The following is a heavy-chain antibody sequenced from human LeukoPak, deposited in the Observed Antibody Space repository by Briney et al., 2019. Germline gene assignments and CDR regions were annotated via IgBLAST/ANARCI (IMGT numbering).Heavy chain of an antibody. V-gene: IGHV3-30*04. D-gene: IGHD6-6*01. CDR1: GFTFSSYA. Sequence: GGSLRLSCAASGFTFSSYAMHWVRQAPGKGLEGVAVISYDGSNKYYADSVKGRFTISRDNSKNTLYLQMNSLRAEDTAVYYCARTAARLFYMDVWGKGTTVTVSS. J-gene: IGHJ6*03. CDR2: ISYDGSNK. CDR3: ARTAARLFYMDV.